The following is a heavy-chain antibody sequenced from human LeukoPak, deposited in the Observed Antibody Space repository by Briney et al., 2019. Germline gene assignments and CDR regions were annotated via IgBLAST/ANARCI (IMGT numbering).Heavy chain of an antibody. CDR2: NDPSDSYT. J-gene: IGHJ5*02. V-gene: IGHV5-10-1*01. D-gene: IGHD2-2*01. CDR3: AREGVVPAEA. CDR1: GYSFTSYW. Sequence: GESLKISCKGSGYSFTSYWIGWVRQMPGKGLEWMGRNDPSDSYTNYRPSFQGHVTISADKSISTAYLQWSSLKASDTAMYYCAREGVVPAEAWGQGTLVTVSS.